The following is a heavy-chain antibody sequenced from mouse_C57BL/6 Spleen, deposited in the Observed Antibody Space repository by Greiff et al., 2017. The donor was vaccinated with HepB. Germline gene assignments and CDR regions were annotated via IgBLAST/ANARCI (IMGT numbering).Heavy chain of an antibody. J-gene: IGHJ2*01. D-gene: IGHD1-1*01. CDR2: IYPGDGNN. V-gene: IGHV1-80*01. CDR1: GYAFSSYW. Sequence: QVQLQQSGAELVKPGASVKISCKASGYAFSSYWMHWVKQRPGKGLEWLGQIYPGDGNNNFNGKFKGKATLTADKSSSTAYIHLSSLTSEDSAVYFCARRLRYDYFDYWGQGTTITVSS. CDR3: ARRLRYDYFDY.